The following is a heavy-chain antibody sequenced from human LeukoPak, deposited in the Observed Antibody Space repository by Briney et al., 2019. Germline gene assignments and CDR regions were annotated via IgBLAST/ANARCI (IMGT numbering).Heavy chain of an antibody. CDR3: ARDALISYRGAWSQSDY. CDR2: ISDDGSNK. CDR1: GYTFSNYA. J-gene: IGHJ4*02. V-gene: IGHV3-30-3*01. Sequence: PGRSLRLSCVGSGYTFSNYAMHWVRQAPGQGLEWVAAISDDGSNKYYRDSVKGRFIISRDASKSTLHLQMNRLRAEDTAIYYCARDALISYRGAWSQSDYWGQGTLVTVSS. D-gene: IGHD2-2*01.